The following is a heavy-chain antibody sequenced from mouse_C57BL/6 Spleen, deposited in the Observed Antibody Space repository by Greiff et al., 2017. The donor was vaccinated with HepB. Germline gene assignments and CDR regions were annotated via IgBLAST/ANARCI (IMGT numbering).Heavy chain of an antibody. CDR3: AREGNYYSNPYAMDY. Sequence: EVKLMESGGGLVKPGGSLKLSCAASGFTFSSYAMSWVRQTPEKRLEWVATISDGGSYTYYPDNVKGRFTISRDNAKNNLYLQMSHLKSEDTAMYYCAREGNYYSNPYAMDYWGQGTSVTVSS. D-gene: IGHD2-5*01. CDR2: ISDGGSYT. J-gene: IGHJ4*01. V-gene: IGHV5-4*01. CDR1: GFTFSSYA.